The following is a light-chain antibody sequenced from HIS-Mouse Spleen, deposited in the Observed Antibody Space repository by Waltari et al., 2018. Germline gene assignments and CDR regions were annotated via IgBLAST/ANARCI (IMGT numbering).Light chain of an antibody. Sequence: SSELTQDPAVSVALGQTVRITCQGDSLRSYYASWYQQKPGQAPVLVIYGKHNRPPGTPDRFSGASTGNTAALTITGGQAEGEADYYCNSRDSSGNHWVFGGGTKLTVL. CDR3: NSRDSSGNHWV. V-gene: IGLV3-19*01. CDR1: SLRSYY. J-gene: IGLJ3*02. CDR2: GKH.